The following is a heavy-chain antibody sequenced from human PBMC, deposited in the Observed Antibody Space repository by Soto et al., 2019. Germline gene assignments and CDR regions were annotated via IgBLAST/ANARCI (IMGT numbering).Heavy chain of an antibody. CDR2: ISGYNGNT. Sequence: QVQLVQSGAEVKKPGASVKVSCKASGYTFSNYGISWVRQGPGQGLEWMGWISGYNGNTHYEEKVQDRIKMTTDTSTSPKYLELRSLRSDDTAVYFCARDPGFGFGYSYAFAMDVWGQGTTVTVSS. V-gene: IGHV1-18*01. CDR1: GYTFSNYG. D-gene: IGHD5-18*01. CDR3: ARDPGFGFGYSYAFAMDV. J-gene: IGHJ6*02.